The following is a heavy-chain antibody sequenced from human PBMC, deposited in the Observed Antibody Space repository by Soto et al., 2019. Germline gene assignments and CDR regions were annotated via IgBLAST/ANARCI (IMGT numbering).Heavy chain of an antibody. V-gene: IGHV4-59*01. Sequence: SETLSLTCTVSGGSISSYYWSWIRQPPWKGLEWIWYIYYRWSTNYNPSLKSRVTISVDTSRNQISLKLSSVTAADTAVHYCARDRDGYTNWGQGTLVTVSS. CDR2: IYYRWST. CDR3: ARDRDGYTN. D-gene: IGHD5-12*01. CDR1: GGSISSYY. J-gene: IGHJ4*02.